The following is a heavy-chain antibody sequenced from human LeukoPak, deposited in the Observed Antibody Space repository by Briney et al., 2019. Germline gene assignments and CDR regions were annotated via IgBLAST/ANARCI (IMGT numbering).Heavy chain of an antibody. CDR3: ARQPGAGWFDP. CDR2: INPGDSDT. CDR1: GYSFTSSW. J-gene: IGHJ5*02. Sequence: GESLKISCQASGYSFTSSWIGWARQMPGKGLEWMAIINPGDSDTRYSPSFQGQVTISADKSISTVYLQWGSLKASDTTMYYCARQPGAGWFDPWGQGTLVTVSS. V-gene: IGHV5-51*01. D-gene: IGHD3-10*01.